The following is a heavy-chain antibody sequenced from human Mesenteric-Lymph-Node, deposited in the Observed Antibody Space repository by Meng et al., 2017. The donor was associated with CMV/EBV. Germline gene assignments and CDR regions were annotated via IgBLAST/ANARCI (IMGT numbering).Heavy chain of an antibody. D-gene: IGHD6-19*01. CDR2: ISSSSSSTI. V-gene: IGHV3-48*01. Sequence: GGSLRLSCAASGFTFSSDSMNWVRQAPGKGLEWVSYISSSSSSTIYYADSVKGRFTISRDSSKNTLYLQMNSLKAEDTAPYHCARDAVAGTKGRWFDPWGQGTLVTVSS. J-gene: IGHJ5*02. CDR1: GFTFSSDS. CDR3: ARDAVAGTKGRWFDP.